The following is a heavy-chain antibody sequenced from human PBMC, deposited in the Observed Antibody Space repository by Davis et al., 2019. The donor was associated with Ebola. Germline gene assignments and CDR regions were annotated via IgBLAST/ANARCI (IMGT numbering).Heavy chain of an antibody. D-gene: IGHD1-26*01. CDR3: TTDPPRVGVTGVHAFKV. J-gene: IGHJ3*01. CDR1: GITFTRAW. V-gene: IGHV3-15*01. Sequence: PGGSLRLSCAASGITFTRAWMSWVRQAPGKGLEWVGRIKSKADGGTTNYAAPVKGRFTISRDDSKNTLYVQMNSLKTEDTAVYYCTTDPPRVGVTGVHAFKVWGQGTMVTVSS. CDR2: IKSKADGGTT.